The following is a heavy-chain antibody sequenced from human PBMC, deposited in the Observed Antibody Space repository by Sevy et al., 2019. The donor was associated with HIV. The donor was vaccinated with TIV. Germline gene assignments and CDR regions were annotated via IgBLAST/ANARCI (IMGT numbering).Heavy chain of an antibody. D-gene: IGHD7-27*01. V-gene: IGHV1-18*01. Sequence: ASVKVSCKASGYSFTTYGISWVRQAPGQGLEWMGWISPYSGNTDFVRKFQGRITMTTETSTSTAYMELTSLTSDDTAVYYCARVGNRNWVPFDCWGQGTLVTVSS. CDR1: GYSFTTYG. J-gene: IGHJ4*02. CDR3: ARVGNRNWVPFDC. CDR2: ISPYSGNT.